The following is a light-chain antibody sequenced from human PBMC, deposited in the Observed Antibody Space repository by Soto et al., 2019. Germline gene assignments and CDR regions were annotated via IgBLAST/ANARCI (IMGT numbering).Light chain of an antibody. Sequence: DIQMTQSPSTLSASVGDTVTITCRASQSINKWLAWYQQKPGKAPTLLIYEASILQNGAPSRFSGTESGTEFTLTFNSLRLDDFATYYYEQYNDYSEWTFGQGTKVEIK. CDR3: EQYNDYSEWT. CDR1: QSINKW. CDR2: EAS. J-gene: IGKJ1*01. V-gene: IGKV1-5*03.